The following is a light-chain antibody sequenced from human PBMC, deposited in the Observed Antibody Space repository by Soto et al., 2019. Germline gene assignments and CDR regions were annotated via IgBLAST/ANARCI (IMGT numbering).Light chain of an antibody. J-gene: IGKJ4*01. CDR2: KAS. CDR1: QSINSW. CDR3: QQYNSYVT. Sequence: DIQMTQSPSTLSASVGDRVTITCRASQSINSWLAWYQQKPGKAPKLLIYKASSLESGVPSRFSGSGSGTEFTLTISSLQPDDFATYYCQQYNSYVTVGGGTKVEIK. V-gene: IGKV1-5*03.